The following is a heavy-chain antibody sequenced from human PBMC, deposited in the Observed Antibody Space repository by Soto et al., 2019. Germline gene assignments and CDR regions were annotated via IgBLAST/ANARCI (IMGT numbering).Heavy chain of an antibody. Sequence: SETLSLTCTVSGGSISSYYWSWIRQPPGKGLEWIGYMYYSGISNYNPSLKSRVTILLGTPKNQFSLKLSSVTAADSAVYYCARGASGYYPLAWFDPWGQGTLVTVSS. J-gene: IGHJ5*02. CDR3: ARGASGYYPLAWFDP. CDR1: GGSISSYY. CDR2: MYYSGIS. D-gene: IGHD3-3*01. V-gene: IGHV4-59*01.